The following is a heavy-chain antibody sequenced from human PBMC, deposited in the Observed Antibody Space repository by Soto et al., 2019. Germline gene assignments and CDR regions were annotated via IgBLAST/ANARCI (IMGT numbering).Heavy chain of an antibody. CDR2: IDTSGST. CDR3: ARGGQDFWSGPFDY. V-gene: IGHV4-4*07. D-gene: IGHD3-3*01. J-gene: IGHJ4*02. CDR1: GGSISNYY. Sequence: QGQLQESGPGLVKPSETLSLTCTVSGGSISNYYCNWIRQPAGKGLEWIGRIDTSGSTNYNPSLKSRVTLSVDTSKQELSLKLSSVTAADTALYYCARGGQDFWSGPFDYWGQGALVTVSS.